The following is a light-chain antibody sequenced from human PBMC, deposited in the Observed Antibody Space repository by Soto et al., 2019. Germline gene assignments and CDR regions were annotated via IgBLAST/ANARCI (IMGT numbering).Light chain of an antibody. V-gene: IGKV3D-20*02. CDR1: QTVIRNY. CDR2: GAS. Sequence: IELKKSVDARALLSGDGATLYNRASQTVIRNYLAWHQQKPGQTPRLLVYGASSRATGIPDRFSGSGSGTGFPLTICGLEPADLGVYYCQQRHNWPITFGQGTRLENK. CDR3: QQRHNWPIT. J-gene: IGKJ5*01.